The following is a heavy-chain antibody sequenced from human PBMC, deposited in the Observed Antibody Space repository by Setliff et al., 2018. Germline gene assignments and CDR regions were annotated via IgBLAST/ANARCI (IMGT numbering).Heavy chain of an antibody. CDR2: IYTSGST. CDR1: GGSISSGTYY. CDR3: ARDPHTPTVTTRGDY. D-gene: IGHD4-17*01. V-gene: IGHV4-61*02. J-gene: IGHJ4*02. Sequence: SETLSLTCTVSGGSISSGTYYWSWIRQPAGKGLEWIGRIYTSGSTNYNPSLKSRVTISVDTSKNQFSLKLSSVTAADTAVYYCARDPHTPTVTTRGDYWGQGTLVTVSS.